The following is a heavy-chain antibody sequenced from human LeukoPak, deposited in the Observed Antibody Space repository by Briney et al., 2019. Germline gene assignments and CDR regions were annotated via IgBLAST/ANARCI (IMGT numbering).Heavy chain of an antibody. V-gene: IGHV3-48*03. CDR2: ISSSGSTI. J-gene: IGHJ5*02. Sequence: PGGSLRLSCAASGFTFSSYEMNWVRQAPGKGLEWVSYISSSGSTIYYADSVKGRFTISRDNAKNSLYLQMNRLRAEDTAVYYCARDGAYSSSWVWFDPWGQGTLVTVSS. CDR3: ARDGAYSSSWVWFDP. D-gene: IGHD6-13*01. CDR1: GFTFSSYE.